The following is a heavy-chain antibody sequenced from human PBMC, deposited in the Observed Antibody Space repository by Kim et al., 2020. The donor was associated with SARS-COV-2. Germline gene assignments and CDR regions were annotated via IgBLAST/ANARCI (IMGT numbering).Heavy chain of an antibody. J-gene: IGHJ6*02. CDR3: ARAQVPRGEYFFFGMDV. CDR1: GYTFSSYF. Sequence: ASVKVSCTTSGYTFSSYFIHWVRQAPGQGLEWMGVFNPSESDAATMSAQKFQGRFTMTVDTSTSTAYMELNSLRSDDTAMYYCARAQVPRGEYFFFGMDVWGRGTPVTVSS. CDR2: FNPSESDAAT. D-gene: IGHD3-10*01. V-gene: IGHV1-46*01.